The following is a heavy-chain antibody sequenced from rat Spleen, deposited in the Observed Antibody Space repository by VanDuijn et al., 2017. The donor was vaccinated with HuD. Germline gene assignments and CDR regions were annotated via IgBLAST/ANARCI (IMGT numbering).Heavy chain of an antibody. J-gene: IGHJ2*01. CDR1: GFTFDDYY. CDR3: VRVSSFDY. CDR2: ISPSGGST. Sequence: EVQLVESGGGFVQPGRSMKLSCAASGFTFDDYYMAWVRQAPQKGLEWVASISPSGGSTYHRDSVKGRFTVSRDNAKSTLYLQMDSLRSEDTATYYCVRVSSFDYWGQGVMVTVSS. D-gene: IGHD1-11*01. V-gene: IGHV5-25*01.